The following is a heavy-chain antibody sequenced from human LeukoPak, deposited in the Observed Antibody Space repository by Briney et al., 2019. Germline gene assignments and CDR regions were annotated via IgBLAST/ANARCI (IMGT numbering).Heavy chain of an antibody. CDR1: GYTFTSYG. CDR2: ISAYNGNT. V-gene: IGHV1-18*01. J-gene: IGHJ4*02. CDR3: ARDGYYYDSSGYPVDY. Sequence: ASVKVSCKASGYTFTSYGISWVRQAPGQGLEWMGWISAYNGNTNYAQKLQGRVTMTTDTSTSTAYMELRSLRSDDTAVCYCARDGYYYDSSGYPVDYWGQGTLVTVSS. D-gene: IGHD3-22*01.